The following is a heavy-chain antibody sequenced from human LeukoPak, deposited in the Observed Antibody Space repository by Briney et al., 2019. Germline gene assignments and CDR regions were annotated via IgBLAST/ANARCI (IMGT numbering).Heavy chain of an antibody. J-gene: IGHJ5*02. V-gene: IGHV6-1*01. CDR2: TYYRTKRYY. D-gene: IGHD5/OR15-5a*01. CDR1: GDSVSNTDTS. Sequence: SQTLSLTCAISGDSVSNTDTSWNWLRQSPSRGLEWLGSTYYRTKRYYDYAVSVQSRSTISADTSRNQVSLQLNSLTPEDTAVYYCARGAHGSYVSVFDTWGQGTLATVSS. CDR3: ARGAHGSYVSVFDT.